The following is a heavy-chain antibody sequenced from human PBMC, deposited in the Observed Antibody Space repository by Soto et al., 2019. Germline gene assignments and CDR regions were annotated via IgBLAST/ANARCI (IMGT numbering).Heavy chain of an antibody. V-gene: IGHV3-7*01. CDR3: ARGTTAAD. CDR2: IKLDGSEK. CDR1: GFTFSTYW. J-gene: IGHJ4*02. Sequence: EVQLVESGGGLVQPGGSLSLSCAASGFTFSTYWMTWVRQAPGKGLEWVASIKLDGSEKQYVDSVKGRVTISRDNAKESLYLQMNSLRGEDSGLYYCARGTTAADWGQGTRVTVSS. D-gene: IGHD6-25*01.